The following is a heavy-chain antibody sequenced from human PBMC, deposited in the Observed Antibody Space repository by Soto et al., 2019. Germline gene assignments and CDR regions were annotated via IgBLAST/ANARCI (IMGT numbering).Heavy chain of an antibody. CDR1: GFTFSSYA. CDR2: ITSGGRT. J-gene: IGHJ5*02. Sequence: EVQLLESGGDLVQPGESLTLSCAASGFTFSSYAMSWVRQAPGKGLEWVSGITSGGRTYYADSVKRRFTISRDYSKNTVYLEMNSLRVEDTAVYYCAKEPDLGGQGTLVTVSS. V-gene: IGHV3-23*01. CDR3: AKEPDL.